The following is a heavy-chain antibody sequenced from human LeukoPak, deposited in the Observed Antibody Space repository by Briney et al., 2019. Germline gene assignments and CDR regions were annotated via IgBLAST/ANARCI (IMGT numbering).Heavy chain of an antibody. CDR3: AREIGGCCSGGTCYSPYNYGMDV. Sequence: PGGSLRLSCAASGFTFSTYGMHWVRQAPGKALEWVAVIWYDGSNKYYADSVKGRFTISRDNSKNTLYLQMNSLRVEDTAVYCCAREIGGCCSGGTCYSPYNYGMDVWGQGTTVTVSS. CDR1: GFTFSTYG. D-gene: IGHD2-15*01. CDR2: IWYDGSNK. V-gene: IGHV3-33*08. J-gene: IGHJ6*02.